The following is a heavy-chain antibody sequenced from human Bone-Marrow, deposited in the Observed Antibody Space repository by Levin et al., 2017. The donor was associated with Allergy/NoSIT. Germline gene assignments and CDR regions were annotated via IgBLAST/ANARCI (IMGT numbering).Heavy chain of an antibody. CDR3: AGGPSRGY. CDR2: IYSGGNT. Sequence: LSLTCAASGFTVSNNYMSWVRQAPGKGLEWVSLIYSGGNTVYSDSVKGRFTISRDNSKNTLYLQMNSLRAEDTAVYYCAGGPSRGYWGQGTLVTVSS. V-gene: IGHV3-53*01. J-gene: IGHJ4*02. D-gene: IGHD3-10*01. CDR1: GFTVSNNY.